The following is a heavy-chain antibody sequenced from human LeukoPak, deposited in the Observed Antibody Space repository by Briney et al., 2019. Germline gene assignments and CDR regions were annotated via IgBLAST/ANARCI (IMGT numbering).Heavy chain of an antibody. J-gene: IGHJ4*02. CDR3: ARAILSGYPDS. D-gene: IGHD3-3*01. CDR2: IYYSGST. CDR1: GGSISTYY. Sequence: SETLSLTCSVSGGSISTYYWTWIRQPPGKGLEWIGYIYYSGSTNYNPSLKSRVTISLDTSKNQFSLKLSSVTAADTAVYYCARAILSGYPDSWGQGTLVIVFS. V-gene: IGHV4-59*01.